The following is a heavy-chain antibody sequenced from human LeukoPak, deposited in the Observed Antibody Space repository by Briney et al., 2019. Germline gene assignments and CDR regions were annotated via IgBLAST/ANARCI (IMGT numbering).Heavy chain of an antibody. D-gene: IGHD1-26*01. J-gene: IGHJ6*02. CDR2: ISAYNGNT. CDR1: GYTFTSYG. Sequence: GASVKVSCKASGYTFTSYGISWVRQAPGQGLEWMGWISAYNGNTNYAQKLQGRVTMTTDTSTSTAYMELRSLRSDDTAVYYCAGVRVGARGYYYYGTDVWGQGTTVTVSS. CDR3: AGVRVGARGYYYYGTDV. V-gene: IGHV1-18*01.